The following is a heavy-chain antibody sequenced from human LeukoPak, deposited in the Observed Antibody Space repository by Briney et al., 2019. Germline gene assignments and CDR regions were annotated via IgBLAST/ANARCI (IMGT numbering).Heavy chain of an antibody. CDR3: ARGKVVAGTPGQNSWDN. D-gene: IGHD6-19*01. CDR2: IYTSGST. J-gene: IGHJ4*02. V-gene: IGHV4-4*07. CDR1: GGSISSYY. Sequence: NPSETLSLTCTVSGGSISSYYWNWIRQPAGKGLEWVGRIYTSGSTNYNPSLKSRVTMSVDTSKNQFPLKLTSVTAADTAVYYCARGKVVAGTPGQNSWDNWGQGILVTVSS.